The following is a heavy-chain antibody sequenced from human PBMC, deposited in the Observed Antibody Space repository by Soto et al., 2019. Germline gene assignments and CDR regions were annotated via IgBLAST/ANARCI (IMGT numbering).Heavy chain of an antibody. J-gene: IGHJ4*02. V-gene: IGHV1-2*02. CDR1: GYTFTGYY. Sequence: ASVKVACKASGYTFTGYYMHWVRQDPGQGLEWMGWINPNSGGTNYAQKFQGRVTITEDESTSTAYMELSSLRSEDTAVYYCARGVGYCISTSCSPSFDYWGQGTLDTVSS. CDR3: ARGVGYCISTSCSPSFDY. CDR2: INPNSGGT. D-gene: IGHD2-2*01.